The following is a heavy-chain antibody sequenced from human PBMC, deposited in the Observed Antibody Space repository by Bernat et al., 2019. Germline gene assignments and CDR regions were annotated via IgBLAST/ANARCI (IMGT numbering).Heavy chain of an antibody. Sequence: QVQLVESGGGVVQPGRSLRLSCAASGFTFSSYAMHWVRQAPGKGLERVAVISYDGSNKYYADSVKGRFTISRDNSKNTLYLQMNSLRAEDTAVYYCARGSKSSSSRNWFDPWGQGTLVTVSS. CDR1: GFTFSSYA. CDR2: ISYDGSNK. D-gene: IGHD6-6*01. CDR3: ARGSKSSSSRNWFDP. J-gene: IGHJ5*02. V-gene: IGHV3-30-3*01.